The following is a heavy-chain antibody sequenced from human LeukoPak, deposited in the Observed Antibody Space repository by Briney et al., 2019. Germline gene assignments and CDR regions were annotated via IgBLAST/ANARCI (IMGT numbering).Heavy chain of an antibody. Sequence: PGGSLKLSCAASGFTFSGSAMHWVRQASGKGLEWVGRIRSKANSYATAYAASVKGRFTISRDDSKNTAYLQMNSLKPEDTAVYYCTRRTPCTNGVCPDYWGQGTLVTVSS. CDR1: GFTFSGSA. CDR2: IRSKANSYAT. CDR3: TRRTPCTNGVCPDY. V-gene: IGHV3-73*01. J-gene: IGHJ4*02. D-gene: IGHD2-8*01.